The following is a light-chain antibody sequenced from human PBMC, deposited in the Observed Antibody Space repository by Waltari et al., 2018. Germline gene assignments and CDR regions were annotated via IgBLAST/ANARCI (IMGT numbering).Light chain of an antibody. Sequence: EIVLTQSPATLSLSPGERATLSCRASQSVSSYLAWYQQKPGQAPRLLIYDASNRATGIPARFSGSWSGTDFTLTISSLEPEDFAVYYCQQRSNWPLTFVGGTKVEIK. CDR1: QSVSSY. J-gene: IGKJ4*01. CDR2: DAS. V-gene: IGKV3-11*01. CDR3: QQRSNWPLT.